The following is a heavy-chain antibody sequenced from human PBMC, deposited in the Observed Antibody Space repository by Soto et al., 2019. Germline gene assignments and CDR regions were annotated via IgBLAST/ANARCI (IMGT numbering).Heavy chain of an antibody. Sequence: EVQLLDSGGGLVQPGGSLRLSCAASGFTFRNYAMTWVRQGPGKGLEWVSGISGSGGRSYYADSVKGRFTISRDNSKSTLYVQMNSLRAEDTAVYYCAKAYFVWSSEKPYYFDYCGQGTLVTVSS. CDR1: GFTFRNYA. CDR3: AKAYFVWSSEKPYYFDY. J-gene: IGHJ4*02. V-gene: IGHV3-23*01. D-gene: IGHD3-16*01. CDR2: ISGSGGRS.